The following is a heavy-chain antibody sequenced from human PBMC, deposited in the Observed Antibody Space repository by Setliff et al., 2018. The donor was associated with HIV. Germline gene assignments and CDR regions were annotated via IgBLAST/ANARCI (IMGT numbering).Heavy chain of an antibody. V-gene: IGHV3-7*03. D-gene: IGHD6-19*01. CDR2: IKQDESEK. Sequence: PGGSLRLSCAGSGFTFNNFWMAWVRQAPGKGLEWVANIKQDESEKYYVDSVKGRFTISRDNAKNSLYLQMNSLRAEDTAVYYCARRYSGWFDYWGQGTLVTVSS. CDR1: GFTFNNFW. CDR3: ARRYSGWFDY. J-gene: IGHJ4*02.